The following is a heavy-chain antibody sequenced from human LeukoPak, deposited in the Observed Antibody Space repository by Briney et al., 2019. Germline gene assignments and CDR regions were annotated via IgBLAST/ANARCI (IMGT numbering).Heavy chain of an antibody. CDR2: TYYSGST. Sequence: PSETLSLTCTVSGGSISSSSYYWGWIRQPPGKGLEWIGTTYYSGSTYYNPSLKSRVTISVDTSKNQFSLKLSSVTAADTAVYYCARRGMAAAGFFDYWGQGTLVTVSS. V-gene: IGHV4-39*01. CDR3: ARRGMAAAGFFDY. J-gene: IGHJ4*02. CDR1: GGSISSSSYY. D-gene: IGHD6-13*01.